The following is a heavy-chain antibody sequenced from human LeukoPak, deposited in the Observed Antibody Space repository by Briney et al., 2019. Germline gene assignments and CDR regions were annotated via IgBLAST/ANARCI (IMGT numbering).Heavy chain of an antibody. D-gene: IGHD6-13*01. V-gene: IGHV4-34*01. CDR2: INHSGST. CDR3: ARRYIVAAGSGGWFDP. J-gene: IGHJ5*02. CDR1: GGSFSGYY. Sequence: SETLSLTCAVYGGSFSGYYWSWIRQPPGKGLEWIGEINHSGSTNYNPSLKSRVTISVDTSKNQFSLKLSSVTAADTAVYYCARRYIVAAGSGGWFDPWRQRTLVTVSS.